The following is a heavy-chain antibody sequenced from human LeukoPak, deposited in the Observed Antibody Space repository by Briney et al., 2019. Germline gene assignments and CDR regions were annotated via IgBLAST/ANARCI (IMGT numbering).Heavy chain of an antibody. CDR1: GFTFSSYS. J-gene: IGHJ6*02. Sequence: GGSLRLSCAASGFTFSSYSMNWVRQAPGKGLEWVSSISSSSSYIYYADSVKGRFTISRDNAKNSLYLQMNSLRAEDTAVYYCAKDRVVATTYYYYGMDVWGQGTTVTVSS. V-gene: IGHV3-21*01. CDR2: ISSSSSYI. D-gene: IGHD5-12*01. CDR3: AKDRVVATTYYYYGMDV.